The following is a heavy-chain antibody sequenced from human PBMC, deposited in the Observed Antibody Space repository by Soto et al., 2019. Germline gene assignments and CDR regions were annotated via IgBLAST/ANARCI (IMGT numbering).Heavy chain of an antibody. CDR3: AREGTIYCSGGSCYGYYFVY. V-gene: IGHV4-31*03. J-gene: IGHJ4*02. CDR2: IYYSGST. D-gene: IGHD2-15*01. CDR1: GVSISSGGYY. Sequence: SEPLSLTCTVSGVSISSGGYYWSWIRQHPGKGLEWIGYIYYSGSTYYNPSLKSRVTISVDTSKNQFSLKLSSVTAADTAVYYCAREGTIYCSGGSCYGYYFVYWGQGTLVTVSS.